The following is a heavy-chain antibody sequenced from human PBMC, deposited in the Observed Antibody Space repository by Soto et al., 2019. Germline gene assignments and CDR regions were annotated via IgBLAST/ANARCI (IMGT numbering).Heavy chain of an antibody. CDR1: GYSFTSYW. J-gene: IGHJ6*02. Sequence: GESLKISCKGSGYSFTSYWIGWVRQMPGKGLEWMGIIYPGDSDTRYSPSFQGQVTISADKSISTAYLQWSSLKASDTAMYYCARSMILKHLGGHYYHYGMDVWGQGTTVTVSS. D-gene: IGHD3-22*01. CDR3: ARSMILKHLGGHYYHYGMDV. CDR2: IYPGDSDT. V-gene: IGHV5-51*01.